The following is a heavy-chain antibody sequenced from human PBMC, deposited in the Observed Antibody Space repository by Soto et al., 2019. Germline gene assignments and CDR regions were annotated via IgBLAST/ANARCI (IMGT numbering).Heavy chain of an antibody. CDR2: IYYSGST. Sequence: QVQLQESGPGLVKPSQTLSLTCTVTGGSISSGGYYWSWIRQHPGKGLEWIGYIYYSGSTYYNPSLKSRVTISVDTSKNQFSLKLSSVTAADTAVYYCARDRAGALYFDYWGQGTLVTVSS. CDR3: ARDRAGALYFDY. D-gene: IGHD6-13*01. V-gene: IGHV4-31*03. CDR1: GGSISSGGYY. J-gene: IGHJ4*02.